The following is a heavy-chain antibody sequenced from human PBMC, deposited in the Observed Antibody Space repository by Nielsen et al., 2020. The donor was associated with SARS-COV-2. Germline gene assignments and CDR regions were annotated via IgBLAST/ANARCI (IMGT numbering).Heavy chain of an antibody. CDR2: ISSSSSYI. J-gene: IGHJ4*02. D-gene: IGHD2-2*02. V-gene: IGHV3-21*01. CDR3: ARHDIVVVPAAIIGGAFDY. Sequence: VRQAPGKGLEWVSSISSSSSYIYYADSVKGRFTISRDNAKNSLYLQMNSLRAEDTAVYYCARHDIVVVPAAIIGGAFDYWGQGTLVTVSS.